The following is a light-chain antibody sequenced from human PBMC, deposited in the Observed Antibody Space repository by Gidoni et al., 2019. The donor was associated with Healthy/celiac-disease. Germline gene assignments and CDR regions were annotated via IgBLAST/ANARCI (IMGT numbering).Light chain of an antibody. Sequence: DSQMTQSPYSLSASVGDRVTITCQASQDISNYLNWYQQKPGKAPKLLIYYASNLETGVPSRFSGSGSGTDFTFTISRLQPEDIATYYCQQYDNLPFPFGPGTKVDIK. CDR2: YAS. CDR3: QQYDNLPFP. V-gene: IGKV1-33*01. CDR1: QDISNY. J-gene: IGKJ3*01.